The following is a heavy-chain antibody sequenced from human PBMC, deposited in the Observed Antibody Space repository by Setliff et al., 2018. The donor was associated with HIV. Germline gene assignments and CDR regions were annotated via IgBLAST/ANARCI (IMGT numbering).Heavy chain of an antibody. CDR2: IYWDDYK. Sequence: SGPMLVNPTQTLTVTCTFSGFSLYTRGVGVGWIRQPPGKALEWLAVIYWDDYKHYSPSLKNRLTISRDDSKTIAYLQMNSLKTEDTAVYYCATAPGYYDSSPFDWWGPGTLVTVSS. D-gene: IGHD3-22*01. CDR1: GFSLYTRGVG. CDR3: ATAPGYYDSSPFDW. J-gene: IGHJ4*02. V-gene: IGHV2-5*02.